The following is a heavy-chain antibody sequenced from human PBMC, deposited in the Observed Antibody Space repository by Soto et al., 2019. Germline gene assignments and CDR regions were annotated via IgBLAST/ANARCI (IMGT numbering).Heavy chain of an antibody. CDR2: IYYSGST. V-gene: IGHV4-59*01. J-gene: IGHJ4*02. Sequence: SETLSLTCTVSGGSISSYYLSWIRQPPGKGLEWIGYIYYSGSTNYNPSLKSRVTISVDTSKNQFSLKLSSVTAADTAVYYCARGSGYSYGHYFDYWGQGTLVTVS. CDR1: GGSISSYY. CDR3: ARGSGYSYGHYFDY. D-gene: IGHD5-18*01.